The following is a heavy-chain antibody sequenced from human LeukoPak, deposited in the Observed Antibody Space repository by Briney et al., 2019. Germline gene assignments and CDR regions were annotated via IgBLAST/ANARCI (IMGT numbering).Heavy chain of an antibody. CDR3: ARAGDYGDYVFRP. J-gene: IGHJ4*02. CDR1: GASVSSASY. Sequence: SETLSLTCTVSGASVSSASYWTWIRQPPGKGVEWIAHIYNGVNTNYNPSLKSRVTISVDTSKNQFSLKLSSVTAADTAVYCCARAGDYGDYVFRPWGQGTLVTVSS. D-gene: IGHD4-17*01. CDR2: IYNGVNT. V-gene: IGHV4-61*01.